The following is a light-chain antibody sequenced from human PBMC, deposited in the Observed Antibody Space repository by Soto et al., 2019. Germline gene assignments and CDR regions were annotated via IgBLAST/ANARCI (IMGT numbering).Light chain of an antibody. J-gene: IGLJ2*01. Sequence: QSALTQPGSVSGSPRQSITISCTGTISDIGGYNFISWYQHHPGKAPKLVIYDVNNRPSGISYRFSGSKSGNTASLTISGLQAEDVADYYCASYTRSTTLVFGGGTKLTFL. CDR1: ISDIGGYNF. V-gene: IGLV2-14*01. CDR2: DVN. CDR3: ASYTRSTTLV.